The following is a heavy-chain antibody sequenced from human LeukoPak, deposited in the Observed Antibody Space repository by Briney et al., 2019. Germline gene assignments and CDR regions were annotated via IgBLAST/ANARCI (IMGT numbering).Heavy chain of an antibody. CDR2: ISASGGST. D-gene: IGHD4-17*01. J-gene: IGHJ4*02. V-gene: IGHV3-23*01. CDR3: AKKETTVTTFFEN. CDR1: GFTFSSYA. Sequence: PGGSLRLSCAASGFTFSSYAMSWVRQAPGEGLEWVSDISASGGSTYYTDSVKGRFTISRDNYKNTLYLQMNSLRAEDTAVYYCAKKETTVTTFFENWGQGTLVTVSS.